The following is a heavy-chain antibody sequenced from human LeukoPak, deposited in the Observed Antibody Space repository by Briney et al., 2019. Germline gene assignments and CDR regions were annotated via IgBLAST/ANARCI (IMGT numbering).Heavy chain of an antibody. CDR1: GFTFSSYE. CDR2: ISSSGSTI. D-gene: IGHD1-1*01. V-gene: IGHV3-48*03. J-gene: IGHJ6*02. CDR3: ARSHTTLGLYYYRMDV. Sequence: PGGSLRLSCAASGFTFSSYEMNWVRQAPGKGLEWVSYISSSGSTIYYADSVKGRFTISRNNATNSLYLQMNSLRAEETAGYYCARSHTTLGLYYYRMDVWGQGTTVTVSS.